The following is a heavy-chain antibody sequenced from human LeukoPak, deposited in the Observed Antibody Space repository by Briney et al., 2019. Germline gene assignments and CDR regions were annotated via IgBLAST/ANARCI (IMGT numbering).Heavy chain of an antibody. CDR1: GGSISSGSYY. CDR3: ARDHAFGESYYYYYMDV. D-gene: IGHD3-10*01. J-gene: IGHJ6*03. CDR2: IYTSGST. Sequence: PSETLSLTCTVSGGSISSGSYYWSWIRQPAGKGLEWIGRIYTSGSTNYNPSLKSRVTMSVDTSKNQFSLKLSSVTAADTAVYYCARDHAFGESYYYYYMDVWGKGTTVTVSS. V-gene: IGHV4-61*02.